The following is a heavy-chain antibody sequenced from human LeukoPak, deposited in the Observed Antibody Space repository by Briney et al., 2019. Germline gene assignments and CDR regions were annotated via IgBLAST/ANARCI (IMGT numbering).Heavy chain of an antibody. CDR1: GYTFTSYY. CDR2: INPSGGST. D-gene: IGHD3-3*01. V-gene: IGHV1-46*01. CDR3: ARPGGMRFLEWSPFDY. Sequence: ASVKVSCKASGYTFTSYYMHWVRQAPGQGLEWMGIINPSGGSTSYAQKFQGRVTMTRDMSTSTVYMELSSLRSEDTAVYYCARPGGMRFLEWSPFDYWGQGTLVTVSS. J-gene: IGHJ4*02.